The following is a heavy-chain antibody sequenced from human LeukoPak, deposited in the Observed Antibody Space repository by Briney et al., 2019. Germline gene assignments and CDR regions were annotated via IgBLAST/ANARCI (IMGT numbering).Heavy chain of an antibody. Sequence: VASVKVSCKASGYTFTGYYMHWVRPAPGQGLAWMGWINPNSGGTYYAQKFQGRVTMTRDTSISSAYMELSSLRSDDTAVYYCARVWPCTNGVCPDVFEYWGQGTLVTVSS. CDR2: INPNSGGT. D-gene: IGHD2-8*01. CDR1: GYTFTGYY. CDR3: ARVWPCTNGVCPDVFEY. V-gene: IGHV1-2*02. J-gene: IGHJ4*02.